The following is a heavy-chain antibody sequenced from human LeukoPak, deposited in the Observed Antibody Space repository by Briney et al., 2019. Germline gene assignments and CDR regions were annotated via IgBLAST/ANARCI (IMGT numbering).Heavy chain of an antibody. CDR1: GFTFSSYS. D-gene: IGHD1-1*01. CDR3: AKNPRLEGWIYFDS. J-gene: IGHJ4*02. V-gene: IGHV3-23*01. CDR2: ISGSGGRI. Sequence: GGSLRLSCAASGFTFSSYSMSWVRQAPGKGLEWVSSISGSGGRIDYADSVKGRFTISRDDSKNTLSLQMNSLTAEDTAVYYCAKNPRLEGWIYFDSWGQGILVTVSS.